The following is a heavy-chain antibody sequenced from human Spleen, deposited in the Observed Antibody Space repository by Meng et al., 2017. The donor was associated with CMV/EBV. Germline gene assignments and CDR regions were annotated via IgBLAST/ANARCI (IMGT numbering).Heavy chain of an antibody. J-gene: IGHJ5*02. V-gene: IGHV3-7*03. CDR1: GFTFSIYW. CDR3: ARELTGTTGGCWFDP. D-gene: IGHD1-7*01. CDR2: IKEDGSEK. Sequence: GESLKISCAASGFTFSIYWMSWVRQAPGKGLEWVANIKEDGSEKYYVDSAKGRFTISRDNAKNSLYLQMNSLRAEDTALYYCARELTGTTGGCWFDPWGQGTLVTVSS.